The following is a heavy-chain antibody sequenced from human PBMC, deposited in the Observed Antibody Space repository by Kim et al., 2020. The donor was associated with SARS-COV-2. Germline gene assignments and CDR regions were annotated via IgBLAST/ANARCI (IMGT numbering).Heavy chain of an antibody. Sequence: ASVKVSCKTSGHTFTEDSIHWVRQAPGQRLEWMGGIDCGNGDTIYSQKFQGRVTFTTDTSASTAYMELSSLTSEDSAVYYCLGGYYFDYWGQGTLATVSS. CDR2: IDCGNGDT. V-gene: IGHV1-3*01. D-gene: IGHD2-15*01. CDR3: LGGYYFDY. CDR1: GHTFTEDS. J-gene: IGHJ4*02.